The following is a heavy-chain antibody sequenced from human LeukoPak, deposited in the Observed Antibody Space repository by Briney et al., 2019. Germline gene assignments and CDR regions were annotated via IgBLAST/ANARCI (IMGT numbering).Heavy chain of an antibody. CDR1: GGSISSYY. V-gene: IGHV4-59*08. CDR2: IYHSGST. CDR3: VRQRLLWFGESNSGFDY. D-gene: IGHD3-10*01. J-gene: IGHJ4*02. Sequence: KPSETLSLTCTVSGGSISSYYWSWIRQPPGKGLEWIGYIYHSGSTNYNPSLKSRVTISLDTSKKQFSLNLYSVTAADTAVYYCVRQRLLWFGESNSGFDYWGQGTLVTVSS.